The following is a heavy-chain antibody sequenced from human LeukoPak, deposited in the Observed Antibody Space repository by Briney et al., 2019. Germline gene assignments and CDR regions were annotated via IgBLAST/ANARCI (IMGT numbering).Heavy chain of an antibody. CDR3: AKARYCSGGSCFPQLTPDY. V-gene: IGHV1-18*01. CDR2: ISAYNGNT. D-gene: IGHD2-15*01. J-gene: IGHJ4*02. Sequence: ASVKVSCKASGYTFTYYGISWVRQAPGQGLEWMGWISAYNGNTNYAQKFQGRVTMTTDTSTSTAYMELRSLTSDDTAVYYCAKARYCSGGSCFPQLTPDYWGQGTLVTVSS. CDR1: GYTFTYYG.